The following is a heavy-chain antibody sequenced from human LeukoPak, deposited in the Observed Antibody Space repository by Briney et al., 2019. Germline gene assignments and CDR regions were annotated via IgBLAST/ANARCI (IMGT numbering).Heavy chain of an antibody. CDR3: ARTMVRGGAATYLIEY. CDR1: GGSMSSYY. Sequence: SETLSLTCTVSGGSMSSYYWSWIRQPAGKGLEWIGRMYTSGSTYYNPSLKSRVTISTDTSKNQFSLKLSSATAADTAVYYCARTMVRGGAATYLIEYWGQGTLVTVSS. V-gene: IGHV4-4*07. D-gene: IGHD3-10*01. J-gene: IGHJ4*02. CDR2: MYTSGST.